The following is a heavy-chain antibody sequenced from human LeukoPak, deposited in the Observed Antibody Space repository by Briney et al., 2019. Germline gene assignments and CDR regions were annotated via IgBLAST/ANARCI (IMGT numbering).Heavy chain of an antibody. D-gene: IGHD6-13*01. CDR3: ARELNPYSSSWYSLFTAPGY. Sequence: GGSLRLSCAASGFTFSSYEMNWVRQAPGKGLEWVSYISSSGSTIYYADSVKGRFTISRDNSKNTLYLQMNSLRAEDTAVYYCARELNPYSSSWYSLFTAPGYWGQGTLVTVSS. CDR1: GFTFSSYE. CDR2: ISSSGSTI. J-gene: IGHJ4*02. V-gene: IGHV3-48*03.